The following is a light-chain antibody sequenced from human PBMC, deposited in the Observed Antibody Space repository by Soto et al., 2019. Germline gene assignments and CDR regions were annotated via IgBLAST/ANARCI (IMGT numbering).Light chain of an antibody. V-gene: IGKV1-5*03. Sequence: DIQMTQSPSTLSAFVGDRVTITCRASQSIRNWLAWYQQKPGKAPRLLIYTASSLESGVPSRFSGSGSGTEFTLTINSLQPDDFATYYCQQYNSFPLTFGGGTKVEIK. J-gene: IGKJ4*01. CDR2: TAS. CDR3: QQYNSFPLT. CDR1: QSIRNW.